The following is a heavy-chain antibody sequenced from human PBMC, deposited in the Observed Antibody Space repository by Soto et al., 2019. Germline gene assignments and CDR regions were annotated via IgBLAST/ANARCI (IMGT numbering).Heavy chain of an antibody. CDR2: IKGDGSTT. Sequence: EVQLVESGGDSVQPGGSLRLSCAASGFTFSTYWMHWVRQAPGEGLVWVSRIKGDGSTTSSADSVEGRFTISRDNAKKTVYLHMNSLRADDTAVYYCARGAFHNYYVDYWGQGTLVTVSS. CDR1: GFTFSTYW. V-gene: IGHV3-74*01. J-gene: IGHJ4*02. CDR3: ARGAFHNYYVDY. D-gene: IGHD3-3*02.